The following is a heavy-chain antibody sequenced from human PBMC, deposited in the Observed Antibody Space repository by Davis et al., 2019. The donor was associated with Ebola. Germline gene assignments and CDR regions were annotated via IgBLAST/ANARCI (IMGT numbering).Heavy chain of an antibody. CDR1: GGSISSSSYY. CDR2: IYYSGST. CDR3: ARRGVVGATGFDY. D-gene: IGHD1-26*01. J-gene: IGHJ4*02. Sequence: PGGSLRLSCTVSGGSISSSSYYWGWIRQPPGKGLEWIGSIYYSGSTYYNPSLKSRVTISVDTSKNQFSLKLSSVTAADTAVYYCARRGVVGATGFDYWGQGTLVTVSS. V-gene: IGHV4-39*01.